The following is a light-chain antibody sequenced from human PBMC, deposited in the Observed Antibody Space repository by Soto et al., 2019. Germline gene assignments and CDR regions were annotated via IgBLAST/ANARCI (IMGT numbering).Light chain of an antibody. CDR3: QQCRNWPLT. CDR2: DAS. V-gene: IGKV3-15*01. Sequence: EIVMTQSPATLSASPGEGATLSCKAGQTVYNNLAWYQQRPGQPPRLLIYDASTRATGISARFSGSGYGTEFNLTISSLQSEDFAVYFCQQCRNWPLTFGGGTKVEIK. CDR1: QTVYNN. J-gene: IGKJ4*01.